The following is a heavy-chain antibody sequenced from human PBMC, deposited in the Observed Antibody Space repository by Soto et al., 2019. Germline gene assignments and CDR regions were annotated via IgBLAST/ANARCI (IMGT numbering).Heavy chain of an antibody. Sequence: PGGSLRLSCAASGFTFSDHYMDWVRQAPGKGLEWVGRTRDKANRYTTEYAASVKGRFTISRDDSKNSLYLQMNSLKTEDTALYYCVRGAGRSTSSSYYYGLDVWGQGTTVTVSS. D-gene: IGHD2-2*01. V-gene: IGHV3-72*01. CDR1: GFTFSDHY. CDR3: VRGAGRSTSSSYYYGLDV. CDR2: TRDKANRYTT. J-gene: IGHJ6*02.